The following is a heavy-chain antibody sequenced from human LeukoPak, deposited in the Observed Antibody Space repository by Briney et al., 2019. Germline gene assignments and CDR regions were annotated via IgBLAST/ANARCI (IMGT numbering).Heavy chain of an antibody. CDR2: IYRSGST. D-gene: IGHD6-19*01. J-gene: IGHJ4*02. CDR1: GYSISNGYY. V-gene: IGHV4-38-2*02. Sequence: SETLSLTCTVSGYSISNGYYWDWIRQPPGRGLEWIGNIYRSGSTSYNPSLKSRVTISVDTSKNQFSLKVNSVTAADTAVYYCARRHSSGWFYYWGLGTLVTVSS. CDR3: ARRHSSGWFYY.